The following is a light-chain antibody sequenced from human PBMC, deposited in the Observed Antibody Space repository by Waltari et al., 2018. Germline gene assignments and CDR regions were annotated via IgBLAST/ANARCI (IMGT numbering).Light chain of an antibody. Sequence: DIQMTQSPSSLSASVGDRVTITCRAGQSISRFLNWYQQKPGEAPKLLIYTASSLQSGVPSRFSGSGSGTDFTLTISSLQPEDFATYYCQQYGTFGQGTKVETK. V-gene: IGKV1-39*01. CDR2: TAS. J-gene: IGKJ2*01. CDR3: QQYGT. CDR1: QSISRF.